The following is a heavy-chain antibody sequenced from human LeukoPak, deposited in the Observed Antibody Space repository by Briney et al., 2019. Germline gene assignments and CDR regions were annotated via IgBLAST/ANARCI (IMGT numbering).Heavy chain of an antibody. CDR3: ARDLSDWFGELLPRWFDP. V-gene: IGHV4-30-4*01. CDR1: GGSISSGGYY. CDR2: IYYSGST. J-gene: IGHJ5*02. Sequence: SSETLSLTCTVSGGSISSGGYYWSWIRQPPGKGLEWIGYIYYSGSTYYNPSLKSRVTMSVDTSKNQFSLKLSSVTAADTAVYYCARDLSDWFGELLPRWFDPWGQGTLVTVSS. D-gene: IGHD3-10*01.